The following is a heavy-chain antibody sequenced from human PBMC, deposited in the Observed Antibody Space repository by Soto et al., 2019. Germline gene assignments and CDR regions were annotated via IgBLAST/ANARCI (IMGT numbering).Heavy chain of an antibody. J-gene: IGHJ4*01. V-gene: IGHV4-31*03. D-gene: IGHD6-13*01. CDR3: ARSGYGSSDFDH. CDR2: IWYRGNT. Sequence: SETLSLTCTVSHVSGSSDPFYWTWSRQHPGEGGGCIGDIWYRGNTYYRPSLKSRVSISIDTSQNQLSLRLNSLTAADTAVYYCARSGYGSSDFDHWGQGPLVTVSS. CDR1: HVSGSSDPFY.